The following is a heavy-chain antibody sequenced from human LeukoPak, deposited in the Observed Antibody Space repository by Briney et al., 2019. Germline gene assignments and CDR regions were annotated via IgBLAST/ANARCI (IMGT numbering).Heavy chain of an antibody. CDR1: GYTFTSYG. CDR2: ISAYNGNT. V-gene: IGHV1-18*01. Sequence: ASVKVSCKASGYTFTSYGISWVRQAPGQGLEWMGWISAYNGNTNYAQKLQGRVTMTTDTSTSTAYMELRSLRSDDTAVYYCARESGWGYSYVYDAFDIWGQGTMVTVSS. D-gene: IGHD5-18*01. J-gene: IGHJ3*02. CDR3: ARESGWGYSYVYDAFDI.